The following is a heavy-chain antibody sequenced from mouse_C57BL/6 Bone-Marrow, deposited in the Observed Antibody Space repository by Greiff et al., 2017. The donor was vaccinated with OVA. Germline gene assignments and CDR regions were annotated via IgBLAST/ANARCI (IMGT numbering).Heavy chain of an antibody. J-gene: IGHJ3*01. V-gene: IGHV5-4*03. CDR1: GFTFSSYA. Sequence: EVKLMESGGGLVKPGGSLKLSCAASGFTFSSYAMSWVRQTPEKRLEWVATISDGGSYTYYPDNVKGRFTISRDNAKNNLYLQMSHLKSEDTAMYYCAIWGSYWGQGTLVTVSA. CDR3: AIWGSY. CDR2: ISDGGSYT. D-gene: IGHD1-1*02.